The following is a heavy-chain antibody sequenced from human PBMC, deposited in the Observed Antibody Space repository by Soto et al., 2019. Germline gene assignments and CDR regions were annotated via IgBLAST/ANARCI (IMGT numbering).Heavy chain of an antibody. CDR3: ARDRYDSSGYPDY. Sequence: QVQLVESGGGVVQPGRSLRLSCAASGFTFSSYAMHWVRQAPGKGLEWVAVISNDGSNKYYADSVKGRFTISRDNSKNTLYLQMNSLRAEDTAVYYCARDRYDSSGYPDYWGQGTLVTVSS. J-gene: IGHJ4*02. D-gene: IGHD3-22*01. CDR1: GFTFSSYA. CDR2: ISNDGSNK. V-gene: IGHV3-30-3*01.